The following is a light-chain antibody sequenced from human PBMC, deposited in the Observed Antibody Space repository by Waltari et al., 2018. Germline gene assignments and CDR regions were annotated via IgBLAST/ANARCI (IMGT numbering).Light chain of an antibody. V-gene: IGKV3-15*01. CDR3: QQYNNLPPVWT. Sequence: EIVMTQSPATLSVSPGERATLSCRASQSVSSNLAWYQQKPGQAPRLLIYGASTRATGIPGRFSGSGTWTQFNLTISSLQSEDFAVYYCQQYNNLPPVWTFGQGTKVEIK. CDR2: GAS. CDR1: QSVSSN. J-gene: IGKJ1*01.